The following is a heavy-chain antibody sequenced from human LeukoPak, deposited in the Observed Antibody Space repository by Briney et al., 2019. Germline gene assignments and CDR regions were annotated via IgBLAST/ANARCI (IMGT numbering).Heavy chain of an antibody. CDR2: IIPILGIA. Sequence: SVTVSCKASGGTFSSYAISWVRQAPGQGLEWMGRIIPILGIANYAQKFQGRVTITADKSTSTAYMELSSLRSEDTAVYYCATGASKTGAPVDYWGQGTLVTVSS. CDR1: GGTFSSYA. D-gene: IGHD1-1*01. V-gene: IGHV1-69*04. J-gene: IGHJ4*02. CDR3: ATGASKTGAPVDY.